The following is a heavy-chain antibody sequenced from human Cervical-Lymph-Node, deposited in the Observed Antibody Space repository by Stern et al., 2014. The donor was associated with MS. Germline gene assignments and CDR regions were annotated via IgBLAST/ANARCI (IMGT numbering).Heavy chain of an antibody. J-gene: IGHJ4*02. D-gene: IGHD2-21*02. CDR1: GFTFGDYA. V-gene: IGHV3-49*04. Sequence: EVQLVQSGGGLVQPGRSLRLSCTASGFTFGDYAMSWVRQAPGKGLAWVGFIRSKAYGGTTEYAASVKGRFTISRDDSKSIAYLQMNSLKTEDTAVYYCTRALNVVVTAMGYWGQGTLVTVSS. CDR3: TRALNVVVTAMGY. CDR2: IRSKAYGGTT.